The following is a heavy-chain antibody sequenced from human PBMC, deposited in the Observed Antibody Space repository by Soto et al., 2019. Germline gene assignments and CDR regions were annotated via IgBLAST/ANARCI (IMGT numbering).Heavy chain of an antibody. V-gene: IGHV5-51*01. CDR1: EYSFTSYW. CDR3: ARGYQGVTLSHFDY. J-gene: IGHJ4*02. Sequence: GESLKISCRGFEYSFTSYWIGWVRQMPGKDLEWMGIIYPGHSDTRYSPSFQGQVTISADQSISTAYLQWSSLKASDTAMYYCARGYQGVTLSHFDYWGQGTLVTVSS. CDR2: IYPGHSDT. D-gene: IGHD3-10*01.